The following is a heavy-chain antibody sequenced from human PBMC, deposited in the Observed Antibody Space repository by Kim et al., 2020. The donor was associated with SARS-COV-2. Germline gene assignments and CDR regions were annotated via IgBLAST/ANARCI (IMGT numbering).Heavy chain of an antibody. Sequence: DASVKGRLTISRDNSKNTLYLQMNSLSAEDTAVYYCAKDLYYYYTVPFDYWGQGTLVTVSS. D-gene: IGHD3-3*01. J-gene: IGHJ4*02. V-gene: IGHV3-23*01. CDR3: AKDLYYYYTVPFDY.